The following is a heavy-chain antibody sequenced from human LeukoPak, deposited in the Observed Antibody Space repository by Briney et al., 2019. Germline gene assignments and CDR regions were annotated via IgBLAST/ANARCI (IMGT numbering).Heavy chain of an antibody. CDR2: IYYSGST. CDR3: ARAPTYYGMDV. D-gene: IGHD4-17*01. J-gene: IGHJ6*02. CDR1: GGSISSYY. Sequence: SETLSLTCTVSGGSISSYYWSWIRQPPGKELEWIGYIYYSGSTNYNPSLKSRVTISVDTSKNQFSLKLSSVTAADTAVYYCARAPTYYGMDVWGQGTTVTVSS. V-gene: IGHV4-59*08.